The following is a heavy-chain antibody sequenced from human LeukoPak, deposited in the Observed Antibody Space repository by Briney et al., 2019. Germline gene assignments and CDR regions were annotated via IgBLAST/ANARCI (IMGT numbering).Heavy chain of an antibody. CDR1: GYSFTNYW. CDR3: ATGASKVTTDFANY. J-gene: IGHJ4*02. CDR2: IDPSDSYT. Sequence: GESLTISCKGSGYSFTNYWISWVRQMPGKGLEWMGRIDPSDSYTKYSPSFEGHVTISVDRSISTAFLQWNSLKASDSAMYYCATGASKVTTDFANYWGKGTQVGVSS. D-gene: IGHD4-17*01. V-gene: IGHV5-10-1*01.